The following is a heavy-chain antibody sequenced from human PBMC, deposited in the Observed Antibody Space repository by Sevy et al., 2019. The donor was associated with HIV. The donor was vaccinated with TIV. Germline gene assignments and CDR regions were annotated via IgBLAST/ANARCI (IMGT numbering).Heavy chain of an antibody. Sequence: SEALSLTSTVSGGSISSGDYYWSWIRQHPGKGLEGIGYIYYSGSTYYNPSLKSRVTLSVDTSKNQFSLKLSSVTAADTAVYYCARDRRQQLGLSYYYYYGLDVWGQGTTVTVSS. V-gene: IGHV4-31*03. CDR2: IYYSGST. CDR3: ARDRRQQLGLSYYYYYGLDV. J-gene: IGHJ6*02. CDR1: GGSISSGDYY. D-gene: IGHD6-13*01.